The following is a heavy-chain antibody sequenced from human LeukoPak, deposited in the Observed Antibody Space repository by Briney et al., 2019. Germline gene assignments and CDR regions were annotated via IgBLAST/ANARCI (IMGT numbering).Heavy chain of an antibody. J-gene: IGHJ3*02. CDR3: ARHAGYYDSSGPGGAFDI. CDR2: IYYSGST. V-gene: IGHV4-59*08. D-gene: IGHD3-22*01. CDR1: GGSISSYY. Sequence: SETLSLTCTVSGGSISSYYWSWIRQPPGKGLGWIGYIYYSGSTNYNPSLKSRVTISVDTSKNQFSLKLSSVTAADTAVYYCARHAGYYDSSGPGGAFDIWGQGTMVTVSS.